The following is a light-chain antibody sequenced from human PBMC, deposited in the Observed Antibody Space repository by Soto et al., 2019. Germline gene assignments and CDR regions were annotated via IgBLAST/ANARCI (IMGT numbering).Light chain of an antibody. CDR2: KAS. V-gene: IGKV1-5*03. CDR1: QSISSW. J-gene: IGKJ2*01. Sequence: DLQMTQSPSTLSASVGDRVTITCRASQSISSWLAWYQQKPGKAPKLLIYKASSLESGVPSRFSGSGSGTAFTLTISSLQPDDFATYYCQQYNSYLYTFGQGTKLEIK. CDR3: QQYNSYLYT.